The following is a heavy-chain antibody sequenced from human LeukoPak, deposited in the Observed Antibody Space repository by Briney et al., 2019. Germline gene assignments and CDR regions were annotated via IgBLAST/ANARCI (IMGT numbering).Heavy chain of an antibody. D-gene: IGHD6-13*01. CDR3: ARDRHGSWYAY. V-gene: IGHV3-7*01. CDR1: GFTFSSYW. J-gene: IGHJ4*02. CDR2: INQDGTTK. Sequence: GGSLRLSCTASGFTFSSYWMNWVRQAPGTGLEWVANINQDGTTKYYLDSVKGRFTISRDNAKNSLYLQMNSLRAEDTAVYYCARDRHGSWYAYWGQGTLVTVSS.